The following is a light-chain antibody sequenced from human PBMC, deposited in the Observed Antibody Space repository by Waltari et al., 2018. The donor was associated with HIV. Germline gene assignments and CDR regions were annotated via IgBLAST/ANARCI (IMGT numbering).Light chain of an antibody. V-gene: IGKV1-12*01. J-gene: IGKJ4*01. CDR2: GAS. CDR1: QGISSW. Sequence: DTQMTQPTSYVSASPGDRVTITCRASQGISSWVAWYQQKPGKAPKLLIYGASTLQTGVPSRFTGSGSEKEFTLTIASLQPEDFATYYCQQANTFPLTFGGGTTVEV. CDR3: QQANTFPLT.